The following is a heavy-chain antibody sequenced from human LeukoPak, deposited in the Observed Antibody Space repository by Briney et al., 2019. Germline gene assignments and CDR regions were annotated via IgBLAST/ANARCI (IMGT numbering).Heavy chain of an antibody. Sequence: PGRSLRLSCAASGFTFSSYGMHWVRQAPGKGLEWVAVIWYDENNKYYADSVKGRFTISRDNAKNSLYLQMNSLRAEDTALYYCAKDHHYDILTGYSLFDFWGQGTLVTVSS. J-gene: IGHJ4*02. V-gene: IGHV3-33*03. D-gene: IGHD3-9*01. CDR1: GFTFSSYG. CDR2: IWYDENNK. CDR3: AKDHHYDILTGYSLFDF.